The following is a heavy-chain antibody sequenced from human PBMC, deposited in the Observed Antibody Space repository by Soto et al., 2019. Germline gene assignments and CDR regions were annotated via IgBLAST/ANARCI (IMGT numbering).Heavy chain of an antibody. CDR2: IYYSGST. CDR3: ARHTSSKKSSIAVAGTFFDY. V-gene: IGHV4-39*01. Sequence: SETLSLTCTVSGGSISSSSYYWGWIRQPPGKGLEWIGSIYYSGSTYYNPSLKSRVTISVDTSKNQFSLKLSSVTAADTAVYYCARHTSSKKSSIAVAGTFFDYWGQGTLVTVSS. CDR1: GGSISSSSYY. D-gene: IGHD6-19*01. J-gene: IGHJ4*02.